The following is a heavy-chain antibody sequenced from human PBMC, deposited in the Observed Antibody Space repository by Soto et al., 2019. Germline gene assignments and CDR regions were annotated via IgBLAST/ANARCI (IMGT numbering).Heavy chain of an antibody. V-gene: IGHV4-59*01. CDR1: GASSSSYY. J-gene: IGHJ5*02. D-gene: IGHD3-16*02. CDR3: ARGHIWGSYRYAWFDP. CDR2: IYYSGST. Sequence: SETLSLTCTVSGASSSSYYWSWIRQPPGKGLEWIGYIYYSGSTNYNPSLKSRVTISVDTSKNQFSLKLSSVTAADTAVYYCARGHIWGSYRYAWFDPWGQGTLVTVSS.